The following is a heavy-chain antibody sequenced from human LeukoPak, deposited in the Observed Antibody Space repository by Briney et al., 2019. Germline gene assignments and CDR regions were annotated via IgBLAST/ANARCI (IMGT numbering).Heavy chain of an antibody. D-gene: IGHD5-18*01. V-gene: IGHV3-23*01. CDR1: GFTFSSYA. J-gene: IGHJ5*02. CDR3: AKDPAMVTFWFDP. Sequence: GGSLRLSCAASGFTFSSYAMSWVRQAPGKGLECVSAISGSGGSTYYADSVKGWFTIPRDNSKNTLYLQMNSLRAEDTAVYYCAKDPAMVTFWFDPWGQGTLVTVSS. CDR2: ISGSGGST.